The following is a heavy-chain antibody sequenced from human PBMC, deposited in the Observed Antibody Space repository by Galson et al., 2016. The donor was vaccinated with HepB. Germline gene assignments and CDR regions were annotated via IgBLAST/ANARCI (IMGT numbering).Heavy chain of an antibody. V-gene: IGHV4-39*07. J-gene: IGHJ4*02. D-gene: IGHD6-6*01. CDR3: ARGGQYSSSSWDS. CDR2: FYPGGST. Sequence: LSLTCTVSGDSINRRSFYWGWIRQSPGKGLEWIGTFYPGGSTYYNPSLISRFTTSVGTSKNQFFLNVRSVTAADTAVYYCARGGQYSSSSWDSWGQGTQVTVSS. CDR1: GDSINRRSFY.